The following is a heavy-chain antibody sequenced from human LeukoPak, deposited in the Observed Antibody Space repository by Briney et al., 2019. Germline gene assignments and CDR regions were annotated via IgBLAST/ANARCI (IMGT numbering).Heavy chain of an antibody. Sequence: SETLSLTCTVSGGSISSYYWSWIRQPPGKGLEWIGYIYYSGSTNYNPSLKSRVTISVDTSKNQFSLKLSSVTAADTAVYYCARAAGNGHVDYWGQGTLVTVSS. CDR1: GGSISSYY. CDR3: ARAAGNGHVDY. D-gene: IGHD6-13*01. V-gene: IGHV4-59*01. J-gene: IGHJ4*02. CDR2: IYYSGST.